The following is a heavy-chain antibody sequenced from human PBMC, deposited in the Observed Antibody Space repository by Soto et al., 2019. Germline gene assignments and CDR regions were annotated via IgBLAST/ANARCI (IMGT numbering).Heavy chain of an antibody. J-gene: IGHJ5*02. Sequence: GEALKISRKGPGYSFTNYWLGLVRQVPRKGPEWMGFVYPGDSDTIDSPSFQGQVTISADKSTTAASMQWSSLKASDSAMYYCVRRGKDSTSASSKTRFDPWGQGTLVTVSS. V-gene: IGHV5-51*01. CDR1: GYSFTNYW. CDR2: VYPGDSDT. CDR3: VRRGKDSTSASSKTRFDP. D-gene: IGHD6-6*01.